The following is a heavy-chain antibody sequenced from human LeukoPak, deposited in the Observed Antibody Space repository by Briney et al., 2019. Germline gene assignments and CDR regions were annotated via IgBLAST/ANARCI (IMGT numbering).Heavy chain of an antibody. CDR2: TYYRSKWYN. Sequence: SQTLSLTCAISGDSVSSHSAAWHWITQSPSRGLEWLGRTYYRSKWYNEYAVSVKSRITINPDPSKNQFSLQLNSVTPEDTAVYYCARQFGNYMAYWGQGTLVTVSS. V-gene: IGHV6-1*01. CDR1: GDSVSSHSAA. CDR3: ARQFGNYMAY. D-gene: IGHD3-16*01. J-gene: IGHJ4*02.